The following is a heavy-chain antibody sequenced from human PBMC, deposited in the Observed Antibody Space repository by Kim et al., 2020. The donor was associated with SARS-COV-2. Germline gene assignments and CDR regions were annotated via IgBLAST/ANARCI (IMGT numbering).Heavy chain of an antibody. J-gene: IGHJ3*02. D-gene: IGHD3-22*01. CDR1: GYSFTSYW. CDR2: IYPGDSDT. Sequence: GESLKISCKGSGYSFTSYWIGWVRQMPGKGLEWMGIIYPGDSDTRYSPSFQGQVTISADKSISTAYLQWSSLKASDTAMYYCASLKPDSSGLNAFDIWGQGTMVTVSS. V-gene: IGHV5-51*01. CDR3: ASLKPDSSGLNAFDI.